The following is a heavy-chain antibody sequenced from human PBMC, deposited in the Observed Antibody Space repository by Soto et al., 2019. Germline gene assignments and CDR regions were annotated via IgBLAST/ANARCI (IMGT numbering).Heavy chain of an antibody. CDR1: GFSFADHW. Sequence: EDQLVESGGGLVQPGGSLRLSCEASGFSFADHWMSWVRQAPGKGLEWVANIKQDGTEVFYVDSVKGRFTLSRDNSKKALFLQMHGLTADDTAVYYCARDGPNDSYFDSWDQGTRVTVSS. V-gene: IGHV3-7*03. CDR2: IKQDGTEV. CDR3: ARDGPNDSYFDS. J-gene: IGHJ4*02. D-gene: IGHD4-4*01.